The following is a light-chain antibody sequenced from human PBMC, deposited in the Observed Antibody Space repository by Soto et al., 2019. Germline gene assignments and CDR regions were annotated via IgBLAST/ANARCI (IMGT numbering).Light chain of an antibody. CDR1: QSLLHSNGYNY. J-gene: IGKJ1*01. CDR3: MQPLQSWT. Sequence: IVMTQTTISLPVTPGEPASISCRSSQSLLHSNGYNYLDWYLQKPGQSPQLLIYLGSNRASGVPDRFSGSGSGTDFTLKISRVEAEDVGVYYCMQPLQSWTFGQGGKVDI. V-gene: IGKV2-28*01. CDR2: LGS.